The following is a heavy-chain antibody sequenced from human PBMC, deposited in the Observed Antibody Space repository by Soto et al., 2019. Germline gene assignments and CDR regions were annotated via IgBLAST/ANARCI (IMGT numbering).Heavy chain of an antibody. Sequence: QVQLQESGPGLVKPSETLSLTCTVSGGSVSSGSYYWSWIRQPPGKGLEWIGYIYYSGSTNYNPSLKSRVTISVDTSKNQFSLKLSSVTAADTAVYYCAREGAGTYPLPNGMDVWGQGTTVTVSS. J-gene: IGHJ6*02. CDR1: GGSVSSGSYY. CDR2: IYYSGST. V-gene: IGHV4-61*01. CDR3: AREGAGTYPLPNGMDV. D-gene: IGHD6-13*01.